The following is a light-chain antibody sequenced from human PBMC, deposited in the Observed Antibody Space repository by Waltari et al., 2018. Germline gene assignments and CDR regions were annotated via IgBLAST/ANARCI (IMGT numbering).Light chain of an antibody. V-gene: IGKV2-28*01. Sequence: EIVMTQSPLSLPVTPGESASISCRSGESLLHNNGFTYVDGYVQKPGQSPQLLIYLESNRASGVPDRFSGSGSGTDFTLKISRVEAEDVGVYFCMQGLQSHRTFGQGTKVEIK. J-gene: IGKJ1*01. CDR2: LES. CDR3: MQGLQSHRT. CDR1: ESLLHNNGFTY.